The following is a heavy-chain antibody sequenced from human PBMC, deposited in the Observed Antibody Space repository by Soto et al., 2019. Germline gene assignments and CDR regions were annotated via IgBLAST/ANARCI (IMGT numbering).Heavy chain of an antibody. Sequence: PGGSLRLSCTASGFTFGDYAMSWFRQAPGKGLEWVGFIRSKAYGGTTEYAASVKGRFTISRDDSKSIAYLQMNSLKTEDTAVYYCTSSSSFVAYYGMDVWGQGTTVNVSS. V-gene: IGHV3-49*03. CDR3: TSSSSFVAYYGMDV. CDR2: IRSKAYGGTT. J-gene: IGHJ6*02. CDR1: GFTFGDYA. D-gene: IGHD6-13*01.